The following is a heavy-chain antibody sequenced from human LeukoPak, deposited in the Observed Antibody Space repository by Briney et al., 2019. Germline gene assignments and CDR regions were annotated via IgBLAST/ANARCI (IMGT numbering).Heavy chain of an antibody. CDR3: ARTKSRYGGNSNFDY. Sequence: KPSETLSLTCTVSGGSISSYYWSWIRQPPGKGLEGIGYIYYSGSTNYNPSLKSRVTISVDTSKNQFSLKLSSVTAADTAVYYCARTKSRYGGNSNFDYWGQGTLVTVSS. CDR1: GGSISSYY. D-gene: IGHD4-23*01. J-gene: IGHJ4*02. CDR2: IYYSGST. V-gene: IGHV4-59*01.